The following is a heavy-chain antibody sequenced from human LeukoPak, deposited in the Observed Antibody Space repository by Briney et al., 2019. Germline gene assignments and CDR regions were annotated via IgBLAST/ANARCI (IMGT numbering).Heavy chain of an antibody. CDR3: AIVRSRCSGSYHAFDS. J-gene: IGHJ3*02. D-gene: IGHD1-26*01. V-gene: IGHV3-33*01. CDR1: GLIFSSYG. Sequence: TLFCGPWGLIFSSYGELWVRQATGEGLEWVTVMWCDGSNIFCGDSVKGRFTISRENSKNTLYLQRNSLRAEDTAVYYCAIVRSRCSGSYHAFDSWGQGRMVTVS. CDR2: MWCDGSNI.